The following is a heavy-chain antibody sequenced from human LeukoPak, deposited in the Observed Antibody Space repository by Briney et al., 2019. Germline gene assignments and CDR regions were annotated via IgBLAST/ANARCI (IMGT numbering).Heavy chain of an antibody. V-gene: IGHV3-64D*06. CDR2: INSNGGST. J-gene: IGHJ6*02. CDR3: VKGTGTKYYYGMDV. Sequence: GGSLRLSCSASGFAFSNYATHWVRQAPGKGLEYVAGINSNGGSTYYADSVKGRFTMSGDNSKNTLYLQMSSLRAEDTAVYYCVKGTGTKYYYGMDVWGQGTTVTVSS. D-gene: IGHD3/OR15-3a*01. CDR1: GFAFSNYA.